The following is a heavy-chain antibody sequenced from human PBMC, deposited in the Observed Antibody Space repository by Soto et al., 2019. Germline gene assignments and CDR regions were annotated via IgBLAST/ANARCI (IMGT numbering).Heavy chain of an antibody. CDR1: GFTFGNFA. CDR3: AKSAGGTTRSYFDY. Sequence: QVQLVESGGGVVQPGRSLTVSCAASGFTFGNFAMHWVRQAPGKGLEWLAVMAYDASNKHYADSVKGRFTISRDNSKGRLVPHLSNPGADDTAVYYCAKSAGGTTRSYFDYWGHGTLVTVSS. V-gene: IGHV3-30-3*02. J-gene: IGHJ4*01. D-gene: IGHD1-7*01. CDR2: MAYDASNK.